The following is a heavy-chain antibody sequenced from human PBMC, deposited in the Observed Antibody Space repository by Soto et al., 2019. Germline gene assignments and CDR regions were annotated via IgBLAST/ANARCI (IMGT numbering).Heavy chain of an antibody. CDR3: ARHNYGSGSTYFDY. J-gene: IGHJ4*02. D-gene: IGHD3-10*01. CDR2: IYYSGST. CDR1: GYSISSSNW. V-gene: IGHV4-28*01. Sequence: SETLSLTCAVSGYSISSSNWWGWIRPPPGKGLEWIGYIYYSGSTYYNPSLKSRVTISVDTSKNQFSLKLNSMTAADTAVYYCARHNYGSGSTYFDYWGQGTLVTVSS.